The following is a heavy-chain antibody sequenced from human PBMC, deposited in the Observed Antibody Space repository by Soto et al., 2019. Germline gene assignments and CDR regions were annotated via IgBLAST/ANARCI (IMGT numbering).Heavy chain of an antibody. CDR1: GGSISSGGYS. J-gene: IGHJ4*02. D-gene: IGHD3-10*01. CDR2: INHSGSP. CDR3: ARDKITYHFDY. Sequence: SETLSLTCAVSGGSISSGGYSWSWIRQPPGTGLEWIGYINHSGSPYYTPSLKSRVTISVDRSKNQFSLKLSSVTAADTAVYSCARDKITYHFDYWGQGTLVTVSS. V-gene: IGHV4-30-2*01.